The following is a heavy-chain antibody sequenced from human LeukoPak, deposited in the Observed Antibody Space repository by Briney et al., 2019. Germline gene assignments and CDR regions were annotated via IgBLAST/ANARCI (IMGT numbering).Heavy chain of an antibody. Sequence: SETLSLTCAVYGASFSGYYWSWIRQPPGEGLEWIGEINHSGSTNYNPSLKSRVTISVDTSKNQFSLKLSSVTAADTAVYYRARVYFRGSRQLVPRAWFDPWGQGTLVTVSS. V-gene: IGHV4-34*01. CDR3: ARVYFRGSRQLVPRAWFDP. CDR1: GASFSGYY. CDR2: INHSGST. D-gene: IGHD6-13*01. J-gene: IGHJ5*02.